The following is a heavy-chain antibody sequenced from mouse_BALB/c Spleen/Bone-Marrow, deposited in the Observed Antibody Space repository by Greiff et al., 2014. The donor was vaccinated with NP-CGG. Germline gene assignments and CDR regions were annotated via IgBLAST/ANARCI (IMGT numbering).Heavy chain of an antibody. Sequence: QVQLQQSGPELARPGESVKISCKGSDYTFTDYAMHWVKQSHAKSLEWIGVITTYSANAKYNQKFKGKATMTVDKSSSTAYLELARLTSEDSDIYYCARGGTGPFPYWGQGTLVTVSA. J-gene: IGHJ3*01. CDR1: DYTFTDYA. D-gene: IGHD3-3*01. V-gene: IGHV1-67*01. CDR2: ITTYSANA. CDR3: ARGGTGPFPY.